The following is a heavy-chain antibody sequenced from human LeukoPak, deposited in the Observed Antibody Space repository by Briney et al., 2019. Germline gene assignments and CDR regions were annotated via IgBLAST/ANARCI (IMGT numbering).Heavy chain of an antibody. CDR2: VDPEDGET. D-gene: IGHD3-10*01. CDR1: GYTFTDYY. CDR3: AIVNRFGELSGYYYYMDV. V-gene: IGHV1-69-2*01. Sequence: ASVKISCKVSGYTFTDYYMHWVQQAPGKGLEWMGLVDPEDGETIYAEKFQGRVTITADTSTDTAYMELSSLRSEDTAVYYCAIVNRFGELSGYYYYMDVWGKGTTVTVSS. J-gene: IGHJ6*03.